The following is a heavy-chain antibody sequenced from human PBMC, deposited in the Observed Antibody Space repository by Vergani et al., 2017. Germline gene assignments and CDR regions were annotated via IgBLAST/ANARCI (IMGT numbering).Heavy chain of an antibody. CDR1: GGTFSSYA. CDR3: ARAFPCCSAAGEDAFDI. V-gene: IGHV1-69*01. CDR2: IIPIFGTA. D-gene: IGHD6-13*01. J-gene: IGHJ3*02. Sequence: QVQLVQSGAEVKKPGSSVKVSCKASGGTFSSYAISWVRQAPGQGLEWMGGIIPIFGTANYAQKFQGRVTITADESTSTAYMELSSLRSEDTALYYCARAFPCCSAAGEDAFDIGGQGTMVTVSS.